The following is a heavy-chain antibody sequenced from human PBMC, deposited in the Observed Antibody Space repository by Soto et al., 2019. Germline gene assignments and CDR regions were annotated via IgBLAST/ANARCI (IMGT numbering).Heavy chain of an antibody. Sequence: QLQLQESGPGLVKPSETLSLTCTVSGGTISSRIYYWGWIRQPPGKGLEWIGSIYYSGSTYYNPSRKCRVTLPVDKSKDQFALKVTSMTAADTAVYYCATVDCSGSSCPVYYWGQGTVVTVSS. V-gene: IGHV4-39*01. CDR1: GGTISSRIYY. CDR2: IYYSGST. D-gene: IGHD2-2*01. CDR3: ATVDCSGSSCPVYY. J-gene: IGHJ4*02.